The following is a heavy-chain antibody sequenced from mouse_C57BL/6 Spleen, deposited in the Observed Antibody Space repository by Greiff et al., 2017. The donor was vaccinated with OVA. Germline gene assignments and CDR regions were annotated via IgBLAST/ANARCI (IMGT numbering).Heavy chain of an antibody. Sequence: EVQLQQSGPELVKPGASVKISCKASGYTFTDYYMNWVKQSPGKSLEWIGDINPNNGGTSYNQKFKGKATLTVDKSSSTAYMELRSLTSEDSAVYYCARSSFGAMDYWGQGTSVTVSS. CDR2: INPNNGGT. V-gene: IGHV1-26*01. CDR1: GYTFTDYY. J-gene: IGHJ4*01. D-gene: IGHD6-1*01. CDR3: ARSSFGAMDY.